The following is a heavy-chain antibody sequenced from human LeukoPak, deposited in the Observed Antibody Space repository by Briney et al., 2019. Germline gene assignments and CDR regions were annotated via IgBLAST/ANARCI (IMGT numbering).Heavy chain of an antibody. D-gene: IGHD2-15*01. J-gene: IGHJ4*02. Sequence: GGSLRLSCAASGFTFSNAWMSWVRQAPGKGLEGVGRIKSKTDGATTDYAAPVKGRFTISRDDSENTLFLQMNSLKIEDTAVYYCTTGIQVVSATKLFDYWGQGTLVTVSS. CDR2: IKSKTDGATT. CDR1: GFTFSNAW. CDR3: TTGIQVVSATKLFDY. V-gene: IGHV3-15*01.